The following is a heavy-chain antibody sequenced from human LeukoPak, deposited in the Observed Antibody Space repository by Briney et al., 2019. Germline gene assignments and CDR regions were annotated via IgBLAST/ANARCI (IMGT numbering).Heavy chain of an antibody. CDR1: GGSISSHY. V-gene: IGHV4-59*08. J-gene: IGHJ4*02. D-gene: IGHD1-26*01. CDR3: ARGATPRDY. CDR2: IYNSGST. Sequence: SETLSLTCTVSGGSISSHYWSWIRQPPGKGLEWIGYIYNSGSTNYNPSLKSRVTISVDTSNNQFSLKLSSVTAADTAVYYCARGATPRDYWGQGTLVTVSS.